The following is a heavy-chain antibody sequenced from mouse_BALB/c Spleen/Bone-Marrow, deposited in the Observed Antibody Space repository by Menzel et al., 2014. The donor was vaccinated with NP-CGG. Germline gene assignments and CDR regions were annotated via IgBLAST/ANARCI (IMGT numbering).Heavy chain of an antibody. V-gene: IGHV4-1*02. CDR1: GFDFSRYW. Sequence: DVKLQESGGGLAQPGGSLKLSCAASGFDFSRYWMSWVRQAPGKGLEWIGEINPDSSTINYTPSLKDKFIISRDNAKNTLYLQMSKVRSEDTALYYCARLYYYGNFAYWGQGTTLTVSS. J-gene: IGHJ2*01. CDR2: INPDSSTI. D-gene: IGHD1-1*01. CDR3: ARLYYYGNFAY.